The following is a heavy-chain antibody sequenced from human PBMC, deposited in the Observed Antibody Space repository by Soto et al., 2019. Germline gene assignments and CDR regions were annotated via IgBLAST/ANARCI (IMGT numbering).Heavy chain of an antibody. J-gene: IGHJ5*02. Sequence: NPGESLKISCKGSGYSFTNYWIAWVRQMPGKGLEWMGIIYPGDSDSRYSPSFQGQVTISADKSISTAYLQWNSLKASDTAMYYCARLNRYFDSSPYNCFDPWGQGTLVTVSS. CDR2: IYPGDSDS. CDR1: GYSFTNYW. CDR3: ARLNRYFDSSPYNCFDP. V-gene: IGHV5-51*01. D-gene: IGHD3-9*01.